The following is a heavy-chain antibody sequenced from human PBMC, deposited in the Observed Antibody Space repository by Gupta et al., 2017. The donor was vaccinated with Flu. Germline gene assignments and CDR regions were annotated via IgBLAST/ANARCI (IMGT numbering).Heavy chain of an antibody. D-gene: IGHD2-8*01. CDR1: GYTHSESS. V-gene: IGHV1-24*01. CDR3: ATQWLSAPRTYGMDV. Sequence: QVQLVQSGAAVKKPGASVKVSCKVFGYTHSESSIHWVRQAPGKGLEWMGGFAPEERETIYAQKFQGRVTMSEDTSTDTAYMELTGLRSEDTAVYYCATQWLSAPRTYGMDVWGQGTTVIVSS. CDR2: FAPEERET. J-gene: IGHJ6*02.